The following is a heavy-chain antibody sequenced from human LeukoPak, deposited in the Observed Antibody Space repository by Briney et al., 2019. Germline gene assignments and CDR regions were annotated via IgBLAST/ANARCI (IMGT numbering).Heavy chain of an antibody. V-gene: IGHV4-34*01. J-gene: IGHJ5*02. CDR3: VPEPGYCTGGRCYGGWFDP. D-gene: IGHD2-15*01. Sequence: PSETLSLTCAVYGGSFSGYYWSWIRQAPGKGLEWIGEINHSGNTNYNPSLKSRVTISLDTSKNQFSLKLNSVTAADTAVYYCVPEPGYCTGGRCYGGWFDPCGQGTLVTVSS. CDR2: INHSGNT. CDR1: GGSFSGYY.